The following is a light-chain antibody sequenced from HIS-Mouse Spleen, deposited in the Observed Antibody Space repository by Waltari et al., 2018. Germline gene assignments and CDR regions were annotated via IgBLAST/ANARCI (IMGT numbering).Light chain of an antibody. CDR3: NSRDSSGNHLSV. CDR2: GKN. Sequence: SSELTQDPAVSVALGQTVRITCQGDSLRSYYASWYQQKPGQAPVLVIYGKNNRASGIPARFSGPSSGNTASLTITGAQAEEEADYYCNSRDSSGNHLSVFGTGTKVTVL. V-gene: IGLV3-19*01. CDR1: SLRSYY. J-gene: IGLJ1*01.